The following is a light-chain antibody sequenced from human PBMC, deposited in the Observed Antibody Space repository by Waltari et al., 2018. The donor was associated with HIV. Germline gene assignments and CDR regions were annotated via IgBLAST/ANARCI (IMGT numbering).Light chain of an antibody. V-gene: IGLV2-14*03. J-gene: IGLJ2*01. Sequence: SALTQPASVSGSPGQSITISCLGASSDIGSFDYVSWYQQHPDKAPKLILYDVTYRPSGVSGRFSGSRSGSMASLTISGLQPEDEADYFCCSYSDSGTILFVGGTRVTVL. CDR1: SSDIGSFDY. CDR3: CSYSDSGTIL. CDR2: DVT.